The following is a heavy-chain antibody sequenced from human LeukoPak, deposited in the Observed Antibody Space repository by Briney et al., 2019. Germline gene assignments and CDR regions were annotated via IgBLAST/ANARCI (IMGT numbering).Heavy chain of an antibody. J-gene: IGHJ1*01. CDR3: ARGPGIAVAPLQH. CDR2: FRSSGRDI. CDR1: GFTLSSYS. Sequence: GSLRLSCEVSGFTLSSYSMTWVRQAPGKGLEWVSSFRSSGRDIIYGDSVRGRFTIARDDAKNSLYLQMNSLGAEDTAVYYCARGPGIAVAPLQHWGQGTLVTVSS. V-gene: IGHV3-21*01. D-gene: IGHD6-19*01.